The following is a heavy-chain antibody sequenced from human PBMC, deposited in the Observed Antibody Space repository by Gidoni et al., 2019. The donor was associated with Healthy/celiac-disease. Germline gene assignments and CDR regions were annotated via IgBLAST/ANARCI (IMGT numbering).Heavy chain of an antibody. J-gene: IGHJ4*02. Sequence: EVQLVESGGGLVQPGGSLRLSCAASGFTVSSYWMSWVRQAPGKGLEWVANIKQDGSEKYYVDSVKGRFTISRDNAKNSLYLQMNSLRAEDTAVYYCARAPPSFGDYVLDYWGQGTLVTVSS. CDR3: ARAPPSFGDYVLDY. D-gene: IGHD4-17*01. CDR1: GFTVSSYW. V-gene: IGHV3-7*01. CDR2: IKQDGSEK.